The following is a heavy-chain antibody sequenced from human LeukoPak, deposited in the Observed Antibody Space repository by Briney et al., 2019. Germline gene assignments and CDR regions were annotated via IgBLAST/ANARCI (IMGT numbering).Heavy chain of an antibody. V-gene: IGHV4-34*01. CDR1: GGSFSGYY. J-gene: IGHJ4*02. CDR2: INHSGST. CDR3: ARGGGSYYY. D-gene: IGHD1-26*01. Sequence: SETLSLTCAVYGGSFSGYYWSWIRQPPGKGLEWIGEINHSGSTNYDPSLKSRVTISVDTSKNQFSLKLSSVTAADTAVYYCARGGGSYYYWGQGTLVTVSS.